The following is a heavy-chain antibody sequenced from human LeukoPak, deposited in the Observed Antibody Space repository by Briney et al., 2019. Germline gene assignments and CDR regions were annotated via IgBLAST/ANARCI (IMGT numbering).Heavy chain of an antibody. J-gene: IGHJ4*02. CDR2: ITSGNVI. V-gene: IGHV3-48*01. Sequence: GGSLRLSCAASGFTFSSYSMNWVRQAPGKGLEWVSSITSGNVIYYADSVKGRFTISRDNAKNSLYLQMNSLRAEDTAVYYCARRPEAAKAPYWGQGTLVTVSS. CDR1: GFTFSSYS. CDR3: ARRPEAAKAPY.